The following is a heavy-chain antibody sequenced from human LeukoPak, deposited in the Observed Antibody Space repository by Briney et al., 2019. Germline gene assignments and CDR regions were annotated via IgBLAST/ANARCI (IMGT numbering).Heavy chain of an antibody. V-gene: IGHV3-23*01. Sequence: GGSLRLSCAASGFTFSSYAMSWVRQAPGKGLEWVSAISGSGDSTYYGDSVKGRITISRDNSKNTLYLQMNSLRAEDTAVYYCAKTRPLDSSSWSHGDYWGQGTLVTVSS. J-gene: IGHJ4*02. CDR2: ISGSGDST. CDR1: GFTFSSYA. D-gene: IGHD6-13*01. CDR3: AKTRPLDSSSWSHGDY.